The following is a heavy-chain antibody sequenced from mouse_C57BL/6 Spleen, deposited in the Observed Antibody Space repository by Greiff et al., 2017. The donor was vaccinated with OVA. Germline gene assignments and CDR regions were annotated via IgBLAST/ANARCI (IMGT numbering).Heavy chain of an antibody. V-gene: IGHV1-39*01. J-gene: IGHJ1*03. Sequence: EVKLQESGPELVKPGASVKISCKASGYSFTDYNMNWVKQSNGKSLEWIGVINPNYGTTSYNQKFKGKATLTVDQSSSTAYMQLNSLTSEDSAVYYCAISGTVEEDWYFDVWGTGTTVTVSS. CDR1: GYSFTDYN. D-gene: IGHD1-1*01. CDR3: AISGTVEEDWYFDV. CDR2: INPNYGTT.